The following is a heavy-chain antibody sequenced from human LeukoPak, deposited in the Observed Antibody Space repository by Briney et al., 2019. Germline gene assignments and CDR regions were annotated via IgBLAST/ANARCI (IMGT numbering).Heavy chain of an antibody. CDR2: ISAYNGNT. CDR3: TRTGTYYYDSSGYFFELAPTTSATPHDY. D-gene: IGHD3-22*01. CDR1: GYTFTSYG. J-gene: IGHJ4*02. Sequence: GASVKVSCKASGYTFTSYGISWVRQAPGQGLEWMGWISAYNGNTNYAQKLQGRVTMTTDTSTSTAYMELRSLRSDDTAVYYCTRTGTYYYDSSGYFFELAPTTSATPHDYWGQGTLVTVSS. V-gene: IGHV1-18*01.